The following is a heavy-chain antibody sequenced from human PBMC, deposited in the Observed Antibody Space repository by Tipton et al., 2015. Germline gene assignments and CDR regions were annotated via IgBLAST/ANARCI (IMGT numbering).Heavy chain of an antibody. D-gene: IGHD3-10*01. V-gene: IGHV1-8*01. CDR3: KRGGRTENYFINWFGP. J-gene: IGHJ5*02. CDR1: GYTFSSFD. CDR2: MNPNSGNT. Sequence: QLVQSGAEVKKPGASVKVSCKASGYTFSSFDIHWVRQATGQGLEWMGWMNPNSGNTVFSQKFQGRVTMTRDTSIDTAYLELTSHPCEDAAVYYCKRGGRTENYFINWFGPLGQGTLGTGSS.